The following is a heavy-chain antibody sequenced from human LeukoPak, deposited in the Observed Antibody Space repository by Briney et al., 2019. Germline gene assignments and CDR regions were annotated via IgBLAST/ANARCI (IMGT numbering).Heavy chain of an antibody. J-gene: IGHJ5*02. D-gene: IGHD3-10*01. CDR1: GGSISSYY. CDR2: IYYSGST. Sequence: NPSETLSLTCTVSGGSISSYYWSWIRQPPGKGLEWIGYIYYSGSTNYNPSLKSRVTISVDKSKNQFSLKLSSVTAADTAVYYCARDQSITYGSGIRGWFDPWGQGTLVTVSS. V-gene: IGHV4-59*12. CDR3: ARDQSITYGSGIRGWFDP.